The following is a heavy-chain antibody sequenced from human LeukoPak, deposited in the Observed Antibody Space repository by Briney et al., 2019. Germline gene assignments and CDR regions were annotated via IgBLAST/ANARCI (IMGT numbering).Heavy chain of an antibody. J-gene: IGHJ5*02. CDR2: ISYDGSNK. D-gene: IGHD2-15*01. Sequence: GGSLRLSCAASGFTFSSYGMHWVRQAPGKGLEWVAVISYDGSNKYYADSVKGRFTISRDNSKNTLYLQMNSLRAEDTAVYYCVRGGESTWSWGQGTLVTVSS. V-gene: IGHV3-30*03. CDR3: VRGGESTWS. CDR1: GFTFSSYG.